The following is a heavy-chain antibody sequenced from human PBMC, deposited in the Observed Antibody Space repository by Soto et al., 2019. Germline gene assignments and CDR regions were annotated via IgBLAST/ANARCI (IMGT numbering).Heavy chain of an antibody. V-gene: IGHV4-59*01. CDR2: IYYSGST. D-gene: IGHD3-9*01. Sequence: QVQLQESGPGLVKPSETLSLTCTVSGGSLSRYYWSWIRQTPGKGLEWIGYIYYSGSTNYNPSLKRRVTISVDTSKNHFSLKLSSMTAADTAVYYCSRIGDILTGYAFDYWGQGTLVTVSS. CDR1: GGSLSRYY. CDR3: SRIGDILTGYAFDY. J-gene: IGHJ4*02.